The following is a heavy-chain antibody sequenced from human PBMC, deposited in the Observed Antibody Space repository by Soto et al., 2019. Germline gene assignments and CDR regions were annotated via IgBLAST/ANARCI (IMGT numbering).Heavy chain of an antibody. D-gene: IGHD1-1*01. J-gene: IGHJ3*02. CDR2: IIPIFGTA. V-gene: IGHV1-69*06. CDR1: GGTFSSYA. CDR3: VRGCGSSYDAFDI. Sequence: SVKVSCKASGGTFSSYAISWVRQAPGQGLEWMGGIIPIFGTANYAQKFQGRVTITSDKSTSTAYMELSSLRSEDTAVYYCVRGCGSSYDAFDIWGQGTMVTVSS.